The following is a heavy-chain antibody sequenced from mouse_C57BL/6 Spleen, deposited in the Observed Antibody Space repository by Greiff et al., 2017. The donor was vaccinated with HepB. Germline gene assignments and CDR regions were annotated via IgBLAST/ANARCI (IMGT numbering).Heavy chain of an antibody. Sequence: VQLQQPGAELVRPGTSVKLSCKASGYTFTSYWMHWVKQRPGQGLEWIGVIDPSDSYTNYNQKFKGKATLTVDTSSSTAYMQLSSLTSEDSAVYYCARDYYGIHWYFDVWGTGTTVTVSS. V-gene: IGHV1-59*01. CDR3: ARDYYGIHWYFDV. CDR2: IDPSDSYT. D-gene: IGHD1-1*01. J-gene: IGHJ1*03. CDR1: GYTFTSYW.